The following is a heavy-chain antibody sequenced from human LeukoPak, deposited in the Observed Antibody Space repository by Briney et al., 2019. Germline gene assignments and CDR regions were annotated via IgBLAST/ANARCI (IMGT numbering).Heavy chain of an antibody. Sequence: GGSLRLSCAASGFTFSSYAMSWVRQAPGKGLEWVGRVKSKTDGGTTDYAAPVKGRFTISRDDSKNTLYLQMNSLKTEDTAVYYCTTDSGMLGYLEFGSYFDYWGQGTLVTVSS. D-gene: IGHD1-26*01. CDR3: TTDSGMLGYLEFGSYFDY. J-gene: IGHJ4*02. V-gene: IGHV3-15*01. CDR1: GFTFSSYA. CDR2: VKSKTDGGTT.